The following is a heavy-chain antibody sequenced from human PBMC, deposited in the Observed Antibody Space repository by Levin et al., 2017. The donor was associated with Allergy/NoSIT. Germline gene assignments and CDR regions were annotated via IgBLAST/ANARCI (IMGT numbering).Heavy chain of an antibody. J-gene: IGHJ4*02. CDR2: TRNKANSYTT. Sequence: SCVVSGFTFSDHYMDWVRQAPGKGLEWIGRTRNKANSYTTEYAASVKGRFTLSRDDSKNSLYLQMNSLRTEDTAVYYCTRSSGGGSYTFDYWGQGTLVTVSS. CDR1: GFTFSDHY. D-gene: IGHD1-26*01. V-gene: IGHV3-72*01. CDR3: TRSSGGGSYTFDY.